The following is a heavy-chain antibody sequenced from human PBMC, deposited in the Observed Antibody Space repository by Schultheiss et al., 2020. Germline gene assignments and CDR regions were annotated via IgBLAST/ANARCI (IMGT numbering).Heavy chain of an antibody. J-gene: IGHJ4*02. V-gene: IGHV3-13*01. Sequence: GGSLRLSCAASGFTFSSYAMHWVRQAPGKGLEWVSAIGTAGDTYYPGSVKGRFTISRDNSKNTLYLQMNSLRAEDTAVYYCARDLTLTGYWGQGTLVTVSS. CDR3: ARDLTLTGY. CDR2: IGTAGDT. CDR1: GFTFSSYA. D-gene: IGHD7-27*01.